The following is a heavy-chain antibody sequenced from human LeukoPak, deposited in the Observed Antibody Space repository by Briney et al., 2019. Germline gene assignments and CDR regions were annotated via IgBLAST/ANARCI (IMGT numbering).Heavy chain of an antibody. D-gene: IGHD6-13*01. J-gene: IGHJ6*02. CDR1: GFTFSSYA. CDR3: AIPPDSSSSRYGYYYYGMDV. CDR2: ISGSGGST. V-gene: IGHV3-23*01. Sequence: GGTLRLSCAASGFTFSSYAMSWVRQAPGKGLEGVSAISGSGGSTYYADPVKGRFTISRDNSKNTLYLQMNSLRAEDTAVYYCAIPPDSSSSRYGYYYYGMDVWGQGTTVTVSS.